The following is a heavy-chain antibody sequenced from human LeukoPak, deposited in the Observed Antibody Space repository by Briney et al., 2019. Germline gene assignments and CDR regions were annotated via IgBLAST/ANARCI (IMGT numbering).Heavy chain of an antibody. Sequence: PGGSLRLSCAASGFTFSSYAMSWVRQAPGKGLEWVSAISGSGGSTYYADSVKGRFTISRDNSKNTLYLQINSLRAEDTAVYYCARGDHDTVTRRSNWFDPWGQGTLVTVSS. V-gene: IGHV3-23*01. CDR2: ISGSGGST. CDR3: ARGDHDTVTRRSNWFDP. D-gene: IGHD4-17*01. J-gene: IGHJ5*02. CDR1: GFTFSSYA.